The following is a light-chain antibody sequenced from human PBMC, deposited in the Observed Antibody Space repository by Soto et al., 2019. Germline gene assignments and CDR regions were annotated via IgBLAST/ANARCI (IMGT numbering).Light chain of an antibody. V-gene: IGKV3-20*01. CDR1: QKISSTV. CDR3: QQCGGSPT. Sequence: EIVLTQSPGILSLSPGERASLSCRASQKISSTVLAWYQQKPGQAPRLLIYGASSRTTGIPDRFSGSGSGTDFTLTISRLEPEDFAMYYCQQCGGSPTFGQGTTVDIK. CDR2: GAS. J-gene: IGKJ1*01.